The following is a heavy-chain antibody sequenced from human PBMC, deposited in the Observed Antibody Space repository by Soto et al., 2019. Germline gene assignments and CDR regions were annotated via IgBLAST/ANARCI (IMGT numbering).Heavy chain of an antibody. V-gene: IGHV4-59*01. D-gene: IGHD5-12*01. Sequence: SETLSLTCTVSGGSISSYFYIWVRQPPGKGLEWIGSVYYTGTTDYNPSLKSRVTISVDTSKNQFSLKLSSVTAADTAVYYCARNVRIEMATITAYYFDYWGQGTLVTVSS. CDR3: ARNVRIEMATITAYYFDY. J-gene: IGHJ4*02. CDR1: GGSISSYF. CDR2: VYYTGTT.